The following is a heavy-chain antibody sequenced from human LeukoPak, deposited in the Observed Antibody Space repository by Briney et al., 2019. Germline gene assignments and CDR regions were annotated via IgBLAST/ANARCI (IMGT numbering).Heavy chain of an antibody. D-gene: IGHD2-21*02. Sequence: GGSLRLSCAASGFTFDDYTMHWVRQAPGKGLEWVSLISWDGGSTYYADSVKGRFTISRDNSKNSLYLQMNSLRTEDTALYYCAKNIVVVAAIGGLDYWGQGTLVTVSS. CDR2: ISWDGGST. V-gene: IGHV3-43*01. CDR3: AKNIVVVAAIGGLDY. CDR1: GFTFDDYT. J-gene: IGHJ4*02.